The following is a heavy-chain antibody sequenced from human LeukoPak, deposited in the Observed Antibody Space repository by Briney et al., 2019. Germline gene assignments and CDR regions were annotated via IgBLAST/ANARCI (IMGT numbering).Heavy chain of an antibody. Sequence: SVKVSCKASGGTFSSYAISWVRQAPGQGLEWVGRIIPIFGTENYAQKFQGRVTITTDESTSTAYMELSSLRSEDTAVYYCARGDYYDSSGLDLWGRGTLVTVSS. V-gene: IGHV1-69*05. CDR1: GGTFSSYA. CDR2: IIPIFGTE. CDR3: ARGDYYDSSGLDL. D-gene: IGHD3-22*01. J-gene: IGHJ2*01.